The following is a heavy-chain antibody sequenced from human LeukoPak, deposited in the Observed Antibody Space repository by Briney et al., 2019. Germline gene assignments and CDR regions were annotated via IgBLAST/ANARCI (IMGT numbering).Heavy chain of an antibody. CDR2: IYPGDSDT. CDR3: ARHREDYGDFHYYYYGMDV. CDR1: GYSFTSYW. J-gene: IGHJ6*02. D-gene: IGHD4-17*01. V-gene: IGHV5-51*01. Sequence: GESLQISCKGSGYSFTSYWIGWVRQMPGKGLEWMGIIYPGDSDTRYSPSFQGQVTISADKSISTAYLQWSSLKASDTAMYYCARHREDYGDFHYYYYGMDVWGQGTTVTVSS.